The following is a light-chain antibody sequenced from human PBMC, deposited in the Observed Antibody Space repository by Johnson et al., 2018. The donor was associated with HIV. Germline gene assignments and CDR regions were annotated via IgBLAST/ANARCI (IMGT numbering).Light chain of an antibody. CDR2: ENN. CDR3: GTWHGALSGGGV. V-gene: IGLV1-51*02. CDR1: SSNIGNNY. Sequence: QSVLTQPPSVSAAPGQKVTIFCSGSSSNIGNNYVSCYQQLPGTAPKLLIYENNKRPSGIPDRFSGSKSGTSATLGITGIQTGDEADYYCGTWHGALSGGGVFGTGTRVTVL. J-gene: IGLJ1*01.